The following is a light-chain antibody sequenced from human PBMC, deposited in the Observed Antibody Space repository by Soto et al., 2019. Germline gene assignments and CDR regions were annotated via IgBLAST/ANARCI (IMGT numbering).Light chain of an antibody. Sequence: EIVLTQSPGTLSLFQGERDTLSCRASQGISSTYLAWYQQKPGKAPRLLIYAASDRATGIPDRFGGSGSGTDFTLTISRLDPEDFAVYYCQQYGSSFPITFGQGTRLEI. CDR1: QGISSTY. CDR2: AAS. V-gene: IGKV3-20*01. J-gene: IGKJ5*01. CDR3: QQYGSSFPIT.